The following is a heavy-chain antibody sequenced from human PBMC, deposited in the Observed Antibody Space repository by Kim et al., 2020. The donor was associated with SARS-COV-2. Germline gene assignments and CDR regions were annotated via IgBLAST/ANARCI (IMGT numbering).Heavy chain of an antibody. Sequence: ASVKVSCKASGYTFTSYGISWVRQAPGQGLEWMGWISAYNGNTNYAQKLKGRVTMTTDTSTSTAYMELRSLRSDDTAVYYCARYCSSTSCYRSPNDYWGQGTLVTVSS. V-gene: IGHV1-18*01. CDR2: ISAYNGNT. CDR1: GYTFTSYG. J-gene: IGHJ4*02. CDR3: ARYCSSTSCYRSPNDY. D-gene: IGHD2-2*01.